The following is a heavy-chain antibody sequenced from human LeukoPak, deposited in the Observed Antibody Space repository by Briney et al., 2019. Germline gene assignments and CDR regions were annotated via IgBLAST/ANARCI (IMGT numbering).Heavy chain of an antibody. CDR3: AKDAWGGKHFDY. J-gene: IGHJ4*02. CDR1: GFTFSSYG. V-gene: IGHV3-30*02. CDR2: IRYDGSNK. D-gene: IGHD3-16*01. Sequence: GGSLRLSCAASGFTFSSYGMHWVRQGPGKGLEWVAFIRYDGSNKYYADSVKGRFTISRDNSKNALYLQMNSLRAEDTAVYYCAKDAWGGKHFDYWGQGTLVTVSS.